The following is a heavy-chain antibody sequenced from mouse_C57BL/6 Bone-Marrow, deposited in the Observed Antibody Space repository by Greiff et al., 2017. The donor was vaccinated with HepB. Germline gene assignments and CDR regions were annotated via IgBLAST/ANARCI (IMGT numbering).Heavy chain of an antibody. CDR2: ISYDGSN. J-gene: IGHJ2*01. CDR1: GYSITSGYY. Sequence: DVKLQESGPGLVKPSQSLSLTCSVTGYSITSGYYWNWIRQFPGNKLEWMGYISYDGSNNYNPSLKNRISITRDTSKNQFFLKLNSVTTEDTATYYCASLLTGRDYWGQGTTLTVSS. D-gene: IGHD4-1*01. CDR3: ASLLTGRDY. V-gene: IGHV3-6*01.